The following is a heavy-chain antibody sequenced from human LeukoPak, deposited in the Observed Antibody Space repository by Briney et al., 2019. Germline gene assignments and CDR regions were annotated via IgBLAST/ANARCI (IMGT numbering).Heavy chain of an antibody. CDR2: IIPILGIA. Sequence: GASVKVSCKASGGTFSSYAISWVRQAPGQGLEWMGRIIPILGIANYAQKFQGRVTITADKSTSTAYMELSSLRSEDTAVYYCATRLEITMVRGVIPTDYYYGMDVWGQGTTVTVSS. CDR1: GGTFSSYA. CDR3: ATRLEITMVRGVIPTDYYYGMDV. J-gene: IGHJ6*02. V-gene: IGHV1-69*04. D-gene: IGHD3-10*01.